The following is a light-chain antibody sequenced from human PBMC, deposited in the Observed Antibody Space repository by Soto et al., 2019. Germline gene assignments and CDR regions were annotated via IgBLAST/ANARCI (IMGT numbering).Light chain of an antibody. CDR3: SSYTSSSIYV. J-gene: IGLJ1*01. CDR1: SSDVGGYNY. CDR2: EVS. Sequence: QSVLTQPASVSDSPGQSITISCTGTSSDVGGYNYVSWYQQHPGKAPKLMIYEVSNRPSGVSNRFSGSKSGNTASLTISGLQAEDEADYYCSSYTSSSIYVFGTGTKVTVL. V-gene: IGLV2-14*01.